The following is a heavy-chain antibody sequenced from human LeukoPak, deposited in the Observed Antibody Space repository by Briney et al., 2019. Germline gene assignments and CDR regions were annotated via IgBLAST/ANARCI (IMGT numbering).Heavy chain of an antibody. D-gene: IGHD4-23*01. CDR3: AKVPHYGGNSPYFDS. V-gene: IGHV3-23*01. Sequence: PGGPLRLSCAASGFPFANYAMSWVRQAPGKGLEWVSSVSGSGGETHSTDSVRGRFTISRDNSKGTLYLQMSSLRAEDTAVYYCAKVPHYGGNSPYFDSWGQGTLVTVSS. CDR2: VSGSGGET. CDR1: GFPFANYA. J-gene: IGHJ4*02.